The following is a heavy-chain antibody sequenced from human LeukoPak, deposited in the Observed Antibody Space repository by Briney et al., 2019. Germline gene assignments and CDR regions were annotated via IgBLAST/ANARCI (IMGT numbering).Heavy chain of an antibody. J-gene: IGHJ6*03. CDR2: IYYSGRT. CDR3: ARAGGYRLYYYYYYMDV. CDR1: YGSISDISYY. Sequence: SETLSLTCTVSYGSISDISYYWGWIRQPPGKGLEWIGSIYYSGRTYYNSSLKSRVTISVDTSKNQFSLKLSSVTAADTAVYYCARAGGYRLYYYYYYMDVWGKGTTVTVSS. V-gene: IGHV4-39*01. D-gene: IGHD5-12*01.